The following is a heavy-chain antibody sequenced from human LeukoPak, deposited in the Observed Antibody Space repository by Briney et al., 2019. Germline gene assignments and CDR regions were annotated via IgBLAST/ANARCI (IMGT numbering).Heavy chain of an antibody. Sequence: SETLSLTCTVSGGSISSSTYYWGWTRQPPGKGLEWIGSIYYSGSTHYNPSLNRRVTISVDTSENQFSLKLSSVTAADTAVYYCARETRGVTFGGVIAWGQGTLVTVSS. J-gene: IGHJ5*02. CDR2: IYYSGST. CDR1: GGSISSSTYY. D-gene: IGHD3-16*02. CDR3: ARETRGVTFGGVIA. V-gene: IGHV4-39*07.